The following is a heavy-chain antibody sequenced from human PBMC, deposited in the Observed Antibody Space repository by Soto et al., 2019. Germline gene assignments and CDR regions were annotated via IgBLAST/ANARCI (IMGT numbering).Heavy chain of an antibody. D-gene: IGHD2-2*02. Sequence: TSETLSLTCAVSGGSISSSNWWSWIRQPPGKGLEWIGYIYYSGSTYYNPSLKSRVTISVDTSKNQFSLKLSSVTAADTAVYYCARGNTPVDYWGQGTLVTVSS. V-gene: IGHV4-30-4*01. CDR2: IYYSGST. CDR1: GGSISSSNW. J-gene: IGHJ4*02. CDR3: ARGNTPVDY.